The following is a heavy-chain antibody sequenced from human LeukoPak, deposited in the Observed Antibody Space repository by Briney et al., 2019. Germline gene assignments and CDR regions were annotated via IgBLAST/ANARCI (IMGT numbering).Heavy chain of an antibody. Sequence: GGSLRLSCAASGFTFSSYSMNWVRQAPGKGLEWVSYISSSSSTIYYADSVKGRFTISRDNAKNSLCLQMNSLRAEDTAVYYCARVYYDILTGYLGENYYGMDVWGQGTTVTVSS. J-gene: IGHJ6*02. CDR1: GFTFSSYS. CDR3: ARVYYDILTGYLGENYYGMDV. CDR2: ISSSSSTI. V-gene: IGHV3-48*01. D-gene: IGHD3-9*01.